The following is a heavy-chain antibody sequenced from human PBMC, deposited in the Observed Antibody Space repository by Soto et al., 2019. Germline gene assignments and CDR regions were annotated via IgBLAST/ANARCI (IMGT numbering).Heavy chain of an antibody. CDR1: GGTFSSYA. J-gene: IGHJ3*02. D-gene: IGHD1-26*01. CDR2: IIPIFGTA. CDR3: ARELGVNDAFDI. V-gene: IGHV1-69*13. Sequence: GASVKVSCKASGGTFSSYAISWVRQAPGQGLEWMGGIIPIFGTANYAQKFQGRVTITADESTSTAYMGLSSLRSEDTAVYYCARELGVNDAFDIWGQGTMVTVSS.